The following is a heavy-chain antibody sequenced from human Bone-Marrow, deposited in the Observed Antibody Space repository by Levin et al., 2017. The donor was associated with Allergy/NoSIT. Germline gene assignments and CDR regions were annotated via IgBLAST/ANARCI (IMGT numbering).Heavy chain of an antibody. CDR3: ARDRSSHWYDK. CDR1: GFTFRNYG. V-gene: IGHV3-33*01. CDR2: IYYDGSNK. J-gene: IGHJ5*02. Sequence: GGSLRLSCAASGFTFRNYGMHWVRQAQGKGLQWVAVIYYDGSNKYYADSVKGRFTISRDNSRNTLYLQMNSLRAEDTAVYYCARDRSSHWYDKWGQGTLVTVSS.